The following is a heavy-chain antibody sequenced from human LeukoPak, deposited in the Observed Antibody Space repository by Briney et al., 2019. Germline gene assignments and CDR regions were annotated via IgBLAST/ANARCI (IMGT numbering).Heavy chain of an antibody. CDR1: GYNFPSYG. J-gene: IGHJ4*02. Sequence: GASVKVSCKASGYNFPSYGINWVRQAPGQDLEWMGWIRPHTGETNSAQRFQDRVTMTTDTSTTTAYMELRSLRFDDTAVYYCARDRGGKGSAIFYWGQGSLVTVSS. V-gene: IGHV1-18*01. CDR2: IRPHTGET. CDR3: ARDRGGKGSAIFY. D-gene: IGHD2-2*01.